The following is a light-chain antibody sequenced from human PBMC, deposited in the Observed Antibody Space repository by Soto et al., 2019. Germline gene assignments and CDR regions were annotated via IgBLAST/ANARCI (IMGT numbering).Light chain of an antibody. J-gene: IGKJ4*01. CDR1: QSLSSN. CDR3: QQYTNWPPS. CDR2: AAS. Sequence: EIVMTQSPATLSVSPGERATLSCRSSQSLSSNLAWYQQKPGQAPRLLIYAASTRATGFPARFSGSGSGTEFTLTISSLQSEDFAVYYCQQYTNWPPSFGGGTKVQIK. V-gene: IGKV3-15*01.